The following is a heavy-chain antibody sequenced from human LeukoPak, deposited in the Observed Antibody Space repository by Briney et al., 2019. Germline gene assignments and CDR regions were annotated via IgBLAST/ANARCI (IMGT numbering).Heavy chain of an antibody. D-gene: IGHD6-19*01. V-gene: IGHV1-3*01. Sequence: ASVKVSCKASGYTFSTYAIHWVRQAPGQRLEWMGWINAGNGNTKYSQKFQGRVTITRDTSASTVYMELSSLESQDTAVFYCARGSPAVIRGSVNYYGMDVWGHGTTVTVSS. J-gene: IGHJ6*02. CDR2: INAGNGNT. CDR3: ARGSPAVIRGSVNYYGMDV. CDR1: GYTFSTYA.